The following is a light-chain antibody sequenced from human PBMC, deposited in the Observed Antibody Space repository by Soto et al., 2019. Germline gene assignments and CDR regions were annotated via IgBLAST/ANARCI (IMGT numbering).Light chain of an antibody. J-gene: IGLJ1*01. CDR2: EVT. V-gene: IGLV2-14*01. Sequence: ALTQPASVSGSPGQSIAISCSGSSSDLGIYNYVSWYQQHPGKVPKLIIFEVTNRPSGVSNRFSGSKSGNTASLTISGLQAEDEADYYCSSYTTSSTRVFGTGTKVTVL. CDR1: SSDLGIYNY. CDR3: SSYTTSSTRV.